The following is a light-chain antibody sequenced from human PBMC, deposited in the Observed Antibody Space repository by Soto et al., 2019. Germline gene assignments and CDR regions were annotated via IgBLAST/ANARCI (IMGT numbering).Light chain of an antibody. CDR2: LGS. CDR1: RNLLHSNGYYY. V-gene: IGKV2-28*01. Sequence: EIVLTQSPLSLPVTPGEPASISCRSSRNLLHSNGYYYLDWYLQKPGQSPQLLIYLGSNRASGVPDRFSGSGSGTDFTLTISRVEAEDVGVYFCAQGLATPFTFGGGPKVDIK. CDR3: AQGLATPFT. J-gene: IGKJ4*01.